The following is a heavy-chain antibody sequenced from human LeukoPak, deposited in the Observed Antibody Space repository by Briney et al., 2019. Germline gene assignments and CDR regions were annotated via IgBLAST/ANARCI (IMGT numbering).Heavy chain of an antibody. CDR3: ARVGIAVAGNYYYYMDV. D-gene: IGHD6-19*01. CDR2: IYYSGST. Sequence: SETLSLTCTVSGGSISSYYWSWIRQPPGKGLEWIGYIYYSGSTNYNPSLKSRVTISVHTSKNQSSLKLSSVTAADTAVYYCARVGIAVAGNYYYYMDVWGKGTTVTVSS. J-gene: IGHJ6*03. V-gene: IGHV4-59*01. CDR1: GGSISSYY.